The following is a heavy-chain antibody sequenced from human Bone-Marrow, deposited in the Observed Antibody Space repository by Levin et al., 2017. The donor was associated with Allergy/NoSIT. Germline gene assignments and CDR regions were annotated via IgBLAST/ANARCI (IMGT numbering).Heavy chain of an antibody. Sequence: SQTLSLTCVVSDYPISSSNWWSWVRQPPGKGLEWIGEIHHTGTTKYNPSVRSRASISLDEPKRQFSLKVRSVTAADTAIYYCVRHDSSHWSRPFDSWGQGTLVIVSS. D-gene: IGHD3-22*01. CDR3: VRHDSSHWSRPFDS. CDR1: DYPISSSNW. J-gene: IGHJ4*02. V-gene: IGHV4-4*02. CDR2: IHHTGTT.